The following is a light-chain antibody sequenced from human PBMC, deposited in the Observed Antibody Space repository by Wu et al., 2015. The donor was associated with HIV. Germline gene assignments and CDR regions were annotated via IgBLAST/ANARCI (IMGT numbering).Light chain of an antibody. J-gene: IGKJ1*01. V-gene: IGKV3-15*01. CDR2: GAS. CDR3: QQYNNWPRT. Sequence: EIVLTQSPGTLSLSPGERATLSCRASQSVSSNLAWYQQKAGQTPRLLIYGASTRATGIPARFSGGGSGTEFTLTISSMQSEDFAVYYCQQYNNWPRTFGHGTKVEIK. CDR1: QSVSSN.